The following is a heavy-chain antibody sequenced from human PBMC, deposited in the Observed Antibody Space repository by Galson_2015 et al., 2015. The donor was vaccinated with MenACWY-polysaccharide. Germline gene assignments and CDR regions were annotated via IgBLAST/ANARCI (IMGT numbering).Heavy chain of an antibody. D-gene: IGHD4-11*01. Sequence: ETLSLPCAVYDGSFSGHYYSWIRQSPGKGLQWIGETTHSGATNYEVSLKSRVTISVDSSKNQVSLKMTSVTASDTAVYYCTRADGPHYRYGMDVWGQGTTVTVSS. CDR3: TRADGPHYRYGMDV. CDR1: DGSFSGHY. V-gene: IGHV4-34*01. CDR2: TTHSGAT. J-gene: IGHJ6*02.